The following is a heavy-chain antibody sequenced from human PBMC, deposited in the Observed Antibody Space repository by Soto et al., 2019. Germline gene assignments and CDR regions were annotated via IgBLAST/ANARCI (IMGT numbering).Heavy chain of an antibody. CDR3: ALITDCPRTDSYSASFDL. D-gene: IGHD2-21*02. J-gene: IGHJ5*02. V-gene: IGHV2-26*01. CDR1: GLSLSNGRLG. CDR2: IFSNDDK. Sequence: ESDPTRLNPTETLTLTCTFAGLSLSNGRLGVSCIRQPPGKALEWLAHIFSNDDKSYSTSLRSRLTISKDTSRSQVVLTMTQMEHMASATYYCALITDCPRTDSYSASFDLWRQGPMVTVST.